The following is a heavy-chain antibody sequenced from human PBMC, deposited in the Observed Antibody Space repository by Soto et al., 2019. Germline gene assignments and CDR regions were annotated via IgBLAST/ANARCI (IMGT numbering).Heavy chain of an antibody. CDR1: GFSFSSYG. CDR3: AKHESDWNDHSDY. J-gene: IGHJ4*02. V-gene: IGHV3-30*18. CDR2: ISYDGTDE. D-gene: IGHD1-1*01. Sequence: QVQLVESGGGVVQPGRSLRLSCAASGFSFSSYGMHWVRQAPGKGLEWVAMISYDGTDEYYADSVKGRFTISRDNSKNAVYLQMNSLRAEDTAVYSCAKHESDWNDHSDYWGQGTLVTVSS.